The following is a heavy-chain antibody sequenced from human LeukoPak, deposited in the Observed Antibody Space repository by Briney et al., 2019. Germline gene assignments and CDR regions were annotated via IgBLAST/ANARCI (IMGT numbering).Heavy chain of an antibody. V-gene: IGHV1-18*01. CDR3: ARVYGDYDFSFYYYMDV. Sequence: ASVKVSCKASGYTFTSYGISWVRQAPGHGLEWMGWISAYNGNTNYAQKLQGRVTMTTDTSTSTAYMELRSLRSDDTAVYYCARVYGDYDFSFYYYMDVWGKGTTVTVSS. D-gene: IGHD4-17*01. CDR1: GYTFTSYG. J-gene: IGHJ6*03. CDR2: ISAYNGNT.